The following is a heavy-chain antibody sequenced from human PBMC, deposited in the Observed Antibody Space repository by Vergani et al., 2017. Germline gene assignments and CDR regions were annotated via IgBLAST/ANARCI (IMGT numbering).Heavy chain of an antibody. CDR3: ARATHYDIVVVPAARGWFDP. V-gene: IGHV1-46*03. CDR1: GYTFTSYY. CDR2: INPSGGST. Sequence: QVHLVQSGAEVKKPGASVKVSCKASGYTFTSYYMHWVRQAPGKGLEWMGIINPSGGSTSYAQKFQGRVTMTRDTSTSTVYMELSSLRSEDTAVYYCARATHYDIVVVPAARGWFDPWGQGTLVTVSS. D-gene: IGHD2-2*01. J-gene: IGHJ5*02.